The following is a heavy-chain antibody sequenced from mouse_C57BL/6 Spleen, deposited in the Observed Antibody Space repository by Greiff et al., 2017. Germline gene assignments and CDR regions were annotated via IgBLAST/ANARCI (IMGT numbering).Heavy chain of an antibody. CDR3: ARDDYDGGFAC. V-gene: IGHV3-1*01. CDR1: GYSITSGYD. Sequence: EVKLVESGPGMVKPSQSLSLSCTVTGYSITSGYDWHWIRHFPGNKLEWMGYISYSGSTNYNPSLKSRITITHDTSKNHFFLKLNSVTTEDTATYYCARDDYDGGFACWGQGTLVTVSA. D-gene: IGHD2-4*01. J-gene: IGHJ3*01. CDR2: ISYSGST.